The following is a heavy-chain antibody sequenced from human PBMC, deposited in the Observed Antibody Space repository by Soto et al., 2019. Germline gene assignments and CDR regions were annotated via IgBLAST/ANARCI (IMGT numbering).Heavy chain of an antibody. CDR2: ISAYSGKT. CDR1: GYTFTSYG. Sequence: QVQLVQSGAEVKKPGASVKVSCKASGYTFTSYGISWVRQAPGQGLEWMGWISAYSGKTNYAKKIQGRVTMTTDTYTSTAYMELRSLRSDDTAVYYCARVKYSPPYYYYDGMDVWGQGTTVTVSS. V-gene: IGHV1-18*01. CDR3: ARVKYSPPYYYYDGMDV. D-gene: IGHD5-18*01. J-gene: IGHJ6*02.